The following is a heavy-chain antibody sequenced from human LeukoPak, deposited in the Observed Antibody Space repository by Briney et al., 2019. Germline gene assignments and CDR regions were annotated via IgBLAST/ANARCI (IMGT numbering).Heavy chain of an antibody. CDR2: IYPSGST. CDR1: GGSISSYS. J-gene: IGHJ4*02. V-gene: IGHV4-4*07. Sequence: PSATLSLTCTVSGGSISSYSWSWVRQPAGKGLEWIGRIYPSGSTKYNPSLTSRVTMSVDTSKNQFSLKLRSVTAADTAVYYCARAVHCSGGSCYFDYWGQGTLVTVSS. D-gene: IGHD2-15*01. CDR3: ARAVHCSGGSCYFDY.